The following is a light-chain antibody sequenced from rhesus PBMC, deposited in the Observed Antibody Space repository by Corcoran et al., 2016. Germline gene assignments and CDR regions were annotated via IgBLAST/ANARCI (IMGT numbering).Light chain of an antibody. J-gene: IGLJ1*01. CDR2: GNT. Sequence: SSGLTQEPALSVALGHTVRMTCQGDSLKTYYASWYQQKPGQVPVLVIYGNTNRPSGIPGRFSGSWSENTGSLTITGAQVEDEADYYCGSWDNSGNHIFGAGTRLTVL. CDR1: SLKTYY. V-gene: IGLV3S11*01. CDR3: GSWDNSGNHI.